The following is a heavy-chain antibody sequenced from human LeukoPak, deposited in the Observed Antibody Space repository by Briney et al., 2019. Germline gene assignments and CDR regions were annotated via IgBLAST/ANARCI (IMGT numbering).Heavy chain of an antibody. CDR2: MNPNSGNT. V-gene: IGHV1-8*03. CDR3: ARVTSAVAGGDY. J-gene: IGHJ4*02. CDR1: GYTFTSYD. D-gene: IGHD6-19*01. Sequence: ASVKVSCKASGYTFTSYDINWVRQATGQGLKWMGWMNPNSGNTGYAQKFQGRVTITRNTSISTAYMELSSLRSEDTAVYYCARVTSAVAGGDYWGQGTLVTVSS.